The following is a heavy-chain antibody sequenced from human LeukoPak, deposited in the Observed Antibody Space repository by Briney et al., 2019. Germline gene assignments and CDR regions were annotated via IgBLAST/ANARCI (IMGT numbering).Heavy chain of an antibody. D-gene: IGHD5-24*01. Sequence: ASVKVCCKASGGTFSRYAISWVRQAPGQGLEWMGGIIPIFGTANYAQKFQGRVTITTDESTSTAYMELSSLRSEDTAVYYCARGMGWLQDYWGQGTLVTVSS. CDR1: GGTFSRYA. CDR2: IIPIFGTA. J-gene: IGHJ4*02. CDR3: ARGMGWLQDY. V-gene: IGHV1-69*05.